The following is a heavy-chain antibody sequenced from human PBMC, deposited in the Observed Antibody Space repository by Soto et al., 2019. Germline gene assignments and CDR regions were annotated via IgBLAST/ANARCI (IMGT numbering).Heavy chain of an antibody. J-gene: IGHJ2*01. V-gene: IGHV3-48*03. Sequence: GSLRLSCADSGFTFSRYEMNWVRQAPGKGLEWVSYISSSSSTLYYADSVKGRFTISRDNAKNSLYLQMNSLRAEDTAVYYCASGGSGSYFWYFDLWGRGTLVTVSS. CDR1: GFTFSRYE. CDR3: ASGGSGSYFWYFDL. D-gene: IGHD1-26*01. CDR2: ISSSSSTL.